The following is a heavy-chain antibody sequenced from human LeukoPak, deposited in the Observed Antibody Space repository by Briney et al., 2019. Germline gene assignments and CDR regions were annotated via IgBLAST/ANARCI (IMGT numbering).Heavy chain of an antibody. Sequence: GGSLRLSCAASGFSFGSYGMSWVRPAPGKGLEWVSAISGSGGSTYYADSVKGRFTISRDNSKNTLYLQMNSLRAEDTAVYYCAKGTSYNWNDGWFDPWGNGILVTVSS. CDR3: AKGTSYNWNDGWFDP. CDR1: GFSFGSYG. CDR2: ISGSGGST. D-gene: IGHD1-20*01. V-gene: IGHV3-23*01. J-gene: IGHJ5*02.